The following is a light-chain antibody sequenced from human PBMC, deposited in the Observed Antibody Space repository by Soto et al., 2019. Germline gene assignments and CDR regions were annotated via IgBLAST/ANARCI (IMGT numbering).Light chain of an antibody. CDR1: QDIKNY. V-gene: IGKV1-33*01. J-gene: IGKJ4*01. Sequence: DIQMTQSPSSLSASVGDRVTITCQASQDIKNYLNWYQQKSGKAPKLLIYDASDLETGVPSRFNGSGSGTDFTFTINSLQPEDIATYYCQQYDNLPLTFGGGTKVDIK. CDR3: QQYDNLPLT. CDR2: DAS.